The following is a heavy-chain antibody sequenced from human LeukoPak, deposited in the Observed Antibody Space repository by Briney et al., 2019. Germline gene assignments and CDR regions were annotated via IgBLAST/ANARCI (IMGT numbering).Heavy chain of an antibody. CDR1: GGSISSVSYY. J-gene: IGHJ2*01. CDR2: IYTSGST. V-gene: IGHV4-61*02. Sequence: TSQTLSLTRTVSGGSISSVSYYWSWIRQPAGKGLEWIGRIYTSGSTNYNPSLKSRVHISAVPSKNQFSLKLSSVTAADTAVYYCARDGRPSPQLGATEWYFDLWGRGTLVTVSS. D-gene: IGHD1-26*01. CDR3: ARDGRPSPQLGATEWYFDL.